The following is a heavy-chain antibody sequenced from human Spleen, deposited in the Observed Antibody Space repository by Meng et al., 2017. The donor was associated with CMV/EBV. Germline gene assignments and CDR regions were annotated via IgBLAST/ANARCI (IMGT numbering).Heavy chain of an antibody. D-gene: IGHD6-13*01. J-gene: IGHJ5*02. Sequence: GSLRLSCTVSGGSISSSSYYWGWIRQPPGKGLEWIGSMYYSGTTYYNPSLKSRVTMSVDTSKSQFSLKLSSVTAADTAVYYCARSRSSWYDWFDPWGQGTLVTVSS. V-gene: IGHV4-39*07. CDR2: MYYSGTT. CDR1: GGSISSSSYY. CDR3: ARSRSSWYDWFDP.